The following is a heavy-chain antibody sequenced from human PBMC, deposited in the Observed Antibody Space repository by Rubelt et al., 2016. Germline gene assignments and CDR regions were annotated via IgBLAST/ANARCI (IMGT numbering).Heavy chain of an antibody. V-gene: IGHV2-5*01. D-gene: IGHD3-10*01. J-gene: IGHJ4*02. Sequence: QITLKESGPTLVKPPQTLTLTCTFSGFSLSTSGVGVGWIRQPPGKALEWLALLYWNDDKRYSPSLKTRLTITKVTSNTQVFLIMTNMEPVDTATYYCAHLAHYGSGSYYEDYWGQGTLVTVSS. CDR2: LYWNDDK. CDR3: AHLAHYGSGSYYEDY. CDR1: GFSLSTSGVG.